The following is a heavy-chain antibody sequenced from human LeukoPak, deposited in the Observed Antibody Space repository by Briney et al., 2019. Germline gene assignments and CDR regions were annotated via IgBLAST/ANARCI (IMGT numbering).Heavy chain of an antibody. CDR2: ISGSGGST. D-gene: IGHD3-10*01. J-gene: IGHJ3*02. Sequence: GGSLRLSCAASGFTFSSYAMSWVRQAPGKGLEWVSAISGSGGSTYYADSVKGRFTISRDNSKNTLYLQMNSLKTADTAVYYCTTDLVGLLWFGESIREDAFDIWGQGTMVTVSS. V-gene: IGHV3-23*01. CDR1: GFTFSSYA. CDR3: TTDLVGLLWFGESIREDAFDI.